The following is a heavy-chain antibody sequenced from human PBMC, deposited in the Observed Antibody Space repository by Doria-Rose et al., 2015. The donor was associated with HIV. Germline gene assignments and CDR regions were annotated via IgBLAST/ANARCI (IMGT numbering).Heavy chain of an antibody. CDR1: GASVSSRGYY. CDR3: ARMGSYRELDY. CDR2: TYYTGTS. J-gene: IGHJ4*02. D-gene: IGHD3-3*01. V-gene: IGHV4-31*03. Sequence: QVQLQESGPGLVKPSETLSLTCSVSGASVSSRGYYWNWIRQVPGKGLEPLGYTYYTGTSDYSPSLKSRLNMAVDTSKTQFSLKLSFVTVADTAVYYCARMGSYRELDYWGQGALAIVSA.